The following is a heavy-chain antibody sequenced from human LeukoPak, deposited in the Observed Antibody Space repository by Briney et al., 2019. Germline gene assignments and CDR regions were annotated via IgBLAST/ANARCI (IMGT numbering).Heavy chain of an antibody. V-gene: IGHV1-18*01. Sequence: ASVKVSCKASGHTFTSYGISWVRQAPGQGLEWMGWISSYNGKTNYAQKLQGRVTMTTDTSTSTAYMELRSLRSDDTAVYYCARDHNYDFWSGYYIGYYYYYMDVWGKGTTVTVSS. CDR1: GHTFTSYG. J-gene: IGHJ6*03. D-gene: IGHD3-3*01. CDR3: ARDHNYDFWSGYYIGYYYYYMDV. CDR2: ISSYNGKT.